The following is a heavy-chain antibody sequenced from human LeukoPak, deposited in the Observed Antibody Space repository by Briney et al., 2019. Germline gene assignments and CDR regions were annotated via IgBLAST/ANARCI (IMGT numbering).Heavy chain of an antibody. CDR2: IYTSGST. CDR3: ARDRTIFVIDYYMDV. CDR1: GGSISSGSYY. V-gene: IGHV4-61*02. D-gene: IGHD3-3*01. Sequence: SETLSLTCTVSGGSISSGSYYWSWIRQPAGKGLEWIGRIYTSGSTYYNPSLKSRVTISVDTSKNQFSLKLSSVTAADTAVYYCARDRTIFVIDYYMDVWGKGTTVTVSS. J-gene: IGHJ6*03.